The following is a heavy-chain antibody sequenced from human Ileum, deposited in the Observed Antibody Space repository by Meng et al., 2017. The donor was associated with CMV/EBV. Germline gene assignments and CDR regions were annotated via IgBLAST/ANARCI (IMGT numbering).Heavy chain of an antibody. Sequence: QVPLQESGPGRVMHSGTLSLTSSFSCGSIRTYYWTWVRRPAGKGLEWIGRINAGGSTNDNPSLKSRVTMSVDTSKNQFSLKVISVTAADTAVYYCAREENTVNQFEYWGQGTLVTVSS. V-gene: IGHV4-4*07. CDR1: CGSIRTYY. D-gene: IGHD4-17*01. CDR2: INAGGST. CDR3: AREENTVNQFEY. J-gene: IGHJ4*02.